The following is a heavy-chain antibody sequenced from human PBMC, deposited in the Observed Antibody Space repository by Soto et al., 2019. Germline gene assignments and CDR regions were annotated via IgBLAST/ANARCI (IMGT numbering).Heavy chain of an antibody. CDR2: IYYDGSNN. CDR1: GFTFSTYA. CDR3: ARAYCSNGVCYYYFDH. J-gene: IGHJ4*02. Sequence: QVQLVESGGGVVQPGRSLRLSCVASGFTFSTYAMHWVRQAPVKGLESGAVIYYDGSNNYDADSVKGRFSISRDNSKNTLYRQMNSLRAADTAVYYCARAYCSNGVCYYYFDHWGQGTLVTVSS. V-gene: IGHV3-33*01. D-gene: IGHD2-8*01.